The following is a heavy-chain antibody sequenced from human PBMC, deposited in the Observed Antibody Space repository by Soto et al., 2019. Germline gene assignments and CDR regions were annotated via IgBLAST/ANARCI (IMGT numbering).Heavy chain of an antibody. CDR1: GFTFSSYA. CDR3: ARDRAYYDFWSGYLYYYYYGMDV. CDR2: ISYDGSNK. J-gene: IGHJ6*02. D-gene: IGHD3-3*01. V-gene: IGHV3-30-3*01. Sequence: GGSLRLSCAASGFTFSSYAMHWVRQAPGKGLEWVAVISYDGSNKYYADSVKGRFTISRDNSKNTLYLQMNSLRAEDTAAYYCARDRAYYDFWSGYLYYYYYGMDVWGQGTTVTVSS.